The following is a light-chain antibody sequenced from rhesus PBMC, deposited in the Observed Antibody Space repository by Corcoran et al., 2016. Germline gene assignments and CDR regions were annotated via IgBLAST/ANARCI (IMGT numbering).Light chain of an antibody. CDR3: LQGYSSPLT. CDR2: AAS. CDR1: QVISDY. Sequence: DIQMTQSPSSLSASVGDRATITCRASQVISDYFRWYQQTPGETLKRLIYAASTLQIGVPSRFSVSGSGTDFTLTISNLQPEDFATDYCLQGYSSPLTFGGGTKVEIK. V-gene: IGKV1-36*02. J-gene: IGKJ4*01.